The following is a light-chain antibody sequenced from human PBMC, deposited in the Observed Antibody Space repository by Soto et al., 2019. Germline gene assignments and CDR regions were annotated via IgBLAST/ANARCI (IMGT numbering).Light chain of an antibody. V-gene: IGLV2-8*01. CDR1: SSDVGAYNY. Sequence: QSALTHPPSASGSPGQSVTISCTGTSSDVGAYNYVSWYQQHAGKAPKLVIYEVTKRPSGVPDRFSGSKSANTASLTVSGLQAEDEADYYCSSFASSNTWVFGGGTKVTVL. CDR3: SSFASSNTWV. J-gene: IGLJ3*02. CDR2: EVT.